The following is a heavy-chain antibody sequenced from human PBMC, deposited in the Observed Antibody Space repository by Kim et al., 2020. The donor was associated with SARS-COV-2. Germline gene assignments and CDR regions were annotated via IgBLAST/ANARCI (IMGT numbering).Heavy chain of an antibody. CDR1: GFTFSDYY. CDR3: AREGEDQPLHYYGMDV. J-gene: IGHJ6*02. V-gene: IGHV3-11*04. D-gene: IGHD2-2*01. Sequence: GGSLRLSCAASGFTFSDYYMSWIRQAPGKGLEWVSYISSSGSTIYYADSVKGRFTISRDNAKNSLYLQMNSLRAEDTAVYYCAREGEDQPLHYYGMDVWGQGTTVTVSS. CDR2: ISSSGSTI.